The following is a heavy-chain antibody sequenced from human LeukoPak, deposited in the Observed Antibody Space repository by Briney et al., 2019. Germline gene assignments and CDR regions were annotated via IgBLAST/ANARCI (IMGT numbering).Heavy chain of an antibody. Sequence: ASVKVSCKASGFTFTVVYMPWGPQAPGHGLEWTGWINPNSGGTNYAQKFQGRVTMTRDTSISTAYMELSRLRSDDTAVYYCARNGSAHTYYDILIGRPYVMDVWGQGTTVTVSS. CDR3: ARNGSAHTYYDILIGRPYVMDV. J-gene: IGHJ6*02. D-gene: IGHD3-9*01. CDR2: INPNSGGT. CDR1: GFTFTVVY. V-gene: IGHV1-2*02.